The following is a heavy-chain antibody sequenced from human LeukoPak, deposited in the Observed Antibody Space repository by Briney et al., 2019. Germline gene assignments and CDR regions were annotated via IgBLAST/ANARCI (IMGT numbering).Heavy chain of an antibody. V-gene: IGHV1-69*13. J-gene: IGHJ6*03. D-gene: IGHD6-13*01. CDR1: GGTFSSYA. Sequence: ASVKVSCKASGGTFSSYAISWVRQAPGQGLEWMGGIIPIFGTANYAQKFQGRVTITADESTSTAYMELRSLRSDDTAVYYCARDGIAAGDYYYMDVWGKGTTVTVSS. CDR3: ARDGIAAGDYYYMDV. CDR2: IIPIFGTA.